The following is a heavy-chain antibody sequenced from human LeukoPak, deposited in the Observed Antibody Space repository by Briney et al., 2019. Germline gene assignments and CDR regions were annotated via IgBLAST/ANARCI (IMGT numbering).Heavy chain of an antibody. D-gene: IGHD4-17*01. V-gene: IGHV3-53*01. Sequence: PGGSLRLSCAASGFTVSSSYMSWVRQAPGKGLEWVSVIYSGGSTYYADSVKGRFTISRDNSKNTVYLQMNKLRAEDTAVYYCARATASRFDYWGQGALVTVSS. CDR3: ARATASRFDY. CDR1: GFTVSSSY. CDR2: IYSGGST. J-gene: IGHJ4*02.